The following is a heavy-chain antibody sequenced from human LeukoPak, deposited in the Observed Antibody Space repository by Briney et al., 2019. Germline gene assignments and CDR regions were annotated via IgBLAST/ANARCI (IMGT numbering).Heavy chain of an antibody. Sequence: ASVKVSCKASGYTFTGYYMHWVRQAPGQGLEWMGWINPNSGGTNYAQKFQGRVTMTRDTSTSTAYMELSRLRSDDTAVYYCASRRGYSSGWYEFDYWGQGTLVTVSS. J-gene: IGHJ4*02. CDR1: GYTFTGYY. D-gene: IGHD6-19*01. CDR3: ASRRGYSSGWYEFDY. V-gene: IGHV1-2*02. CDR2: INPNSGGT.